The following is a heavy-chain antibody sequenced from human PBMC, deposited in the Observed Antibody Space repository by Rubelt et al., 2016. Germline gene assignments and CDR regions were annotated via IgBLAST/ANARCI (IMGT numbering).Heavy chain of an antibody. CDR3: AREIAAAGNWFDP. Sequence: GKGLEWVAVIWYDGSNKYYADSVKGRFTISRDNSKNTLYLQMNSLRAEDTAVYYCAREIAAAGNWFDPWGQGTLVTVSS. J-gene: IGHJ5*02. D-gene: IGHD6-13*01. V-gene: IGHV3-33*01. CDR2: IWYDGSNK.